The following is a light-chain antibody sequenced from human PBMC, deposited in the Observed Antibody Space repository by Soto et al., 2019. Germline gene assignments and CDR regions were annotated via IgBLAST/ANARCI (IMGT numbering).Light chain of an antibody. CDR3: QQRSNWPPRIT. V-gene: IGKV3-11*01. CDR2: DAS. Sequence: EIVLTQSPATLSLSPGERATLSCRASQSVSSYLAWYQQKPGQAPRLLIYDASNRATGIPARFSGSGFGTDFTLTISSLEPEDFAVYYCQQRSNWPPRITFGQGTRLEIK. J-gene: IGKJ5*01. CDR1: QSVSSY.